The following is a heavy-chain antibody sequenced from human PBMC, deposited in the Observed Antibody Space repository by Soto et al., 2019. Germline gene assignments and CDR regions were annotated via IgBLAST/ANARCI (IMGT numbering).Heavy chain of an antibody. CDR2: IYYSGSTNNNRGSN. D-gene: IGHD1-26*01. Sequence: PSETLSLTYTVSGDSISGYYWTWIRQPPGRGLEWLGYIYYSGSTNNNRGSNNYNPSLKSRVTISSDTSKKQFSLKLSSVTAADTAVYYCARSAWGYAFDIWGQGTVVTVSS. CDR3: ARSAWGYAFDI. J-gene: IGHJ3*02. CDR1: GDSISGYY. V-gene: IGHV4-59*01.